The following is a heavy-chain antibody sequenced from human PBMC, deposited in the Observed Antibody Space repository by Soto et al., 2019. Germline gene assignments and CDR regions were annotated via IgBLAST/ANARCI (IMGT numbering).Heavy chain of an antibody. J-gene: IGHJ4*02. Sequence: GGSLRLSCVGSGFTFNNYGMNWVRQAPGKGLEWVSYFSSDTRTTYYADPVKGRFTISRDNAKNSLYLQMNSLRDEDTAMYHCVRNVQFEFDFWGQGTLVTVSS. CDR1: GFTFNNYG. CDR3: VRNVQFEFDF. CDR2: FSSDTRTT. V-gene: IGHV3-48*02.